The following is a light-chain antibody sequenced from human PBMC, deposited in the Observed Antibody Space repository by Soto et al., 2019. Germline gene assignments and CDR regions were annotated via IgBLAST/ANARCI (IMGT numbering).Light chain of an antibody. CDR3: QQRSNWRT. Sequence: EIVLTQSPATLSLSPGERATLSCRASRSFASSYLAWYQHKPGQAPRLLIYAASSRATGIPDRFIGSGSGTDFTLTISRLEPDDSAVYYCQQRSNWRTFGQGTKVDIK. J-gene: IGKJ1*01. CDR2: AAS. V-gene: IGKV3D-20*02. CDR1: RSFASSY.